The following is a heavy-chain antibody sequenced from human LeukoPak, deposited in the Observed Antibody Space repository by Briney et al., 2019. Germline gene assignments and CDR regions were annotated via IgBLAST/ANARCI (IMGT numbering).Heavy chain of an antibody. CDR1: GFTFSSYA. J-gene: IGHJ4*02. V-gene: IGHV3-30-3*01. CDR2: ISYDGSNK. Sequence: PGGSLRLSCAASGFTFSSYAMHWVRQAPGKGLEWVAVISYDGSNKYYADSVKGRFTISRDNSKNTLYLQMNSLRAEDTAVYYCAKETTTNYFDYWGQGTLVTVSS. D-gene: IGHD4-11*01. CDR3: AKETTTNYFDY.